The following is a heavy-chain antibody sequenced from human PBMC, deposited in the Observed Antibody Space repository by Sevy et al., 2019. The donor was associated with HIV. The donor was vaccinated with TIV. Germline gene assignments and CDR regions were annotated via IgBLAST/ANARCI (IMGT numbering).Heavy chain of an antibody. CDR3: ASRLSYSYGYGSY. CDR1: GFTVSSNY. Sequence: GGSLRLSCAASGFTVSSNYMSWVRQAPGKGLEWVSVIYSGGSTYYADSVKGGFTISRDNSKNTLYLQMNSLRAEDTAVYYCASRLSYSYGYGSYWGQGTLVTVSS. D-gene: IGHD5-18*01. V-gene: IGHV3-53*01. J-gene: IGHJ4*02. CDR2: IYSGGST.